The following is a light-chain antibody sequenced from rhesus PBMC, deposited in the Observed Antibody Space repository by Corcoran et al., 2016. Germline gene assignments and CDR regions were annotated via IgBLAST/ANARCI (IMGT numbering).Light chain of an antibody. CDR2: HVT. CDR1: QNVNNN. Sequence: EIEMTQSPDILSLSPGERATLSCRASQNVNNNLAWYQQKPGEAPRLHSYHVTTRATGIPDRFSGSGSGTDFTLTISSLEPEGVGVYYCQQYNDLNSFGQGTKVEIK. V-gene: IGKV3-35*01. CDR3: QQYNDLNS. J-gene: IGKJ2*01.